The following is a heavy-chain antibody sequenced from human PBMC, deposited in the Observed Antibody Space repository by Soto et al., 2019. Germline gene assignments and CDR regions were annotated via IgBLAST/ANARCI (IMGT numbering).Heavy chain of an antibody. V-gene: IGHV1-18*01. Sequence: QVQLVQSGAEVKKPGASVKVSCKASGYTFTSYGISWVRQAPGQGLEWMGWISAYNGNTNYAQKLQGRVTMTTDTSTSTAYMELRSLRSDDTAVYYCAIESAYDYVWGSYRYTPYYGMDVWGQGTTVTVSS. CDR3: AIESAYDYVWGSYRYTPYYGMDV. D-gene: IGHD3-16*02. J-gene: IGHJ6*02. CDR1: GYTFTSYG. CDR2: ISAYNGNT.